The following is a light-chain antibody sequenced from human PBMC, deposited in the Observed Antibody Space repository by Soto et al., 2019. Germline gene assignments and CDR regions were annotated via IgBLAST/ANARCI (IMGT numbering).Light chain of an antibody. V-gene: IGLV2-14*01. CDR3: NSYTSSNTRV. Sequence: QSALTQPASVSGSPGQSITISCTGTSSDVGGYSRVSWYQHHPGKAPKLIIYEVSDRPSGVSNRFSGSTSGKTPPLTISGLQAEDEADYYCNSYTSSNTRVFGTGTKVAVL. J-gene: IGLJ1*01. CDR1: SSDVGGYSR. CDR2: EVS.